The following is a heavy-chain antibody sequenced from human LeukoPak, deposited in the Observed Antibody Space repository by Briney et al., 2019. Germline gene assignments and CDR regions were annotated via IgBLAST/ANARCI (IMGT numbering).Heavy chain of an antibody. Sequence: ETLSLTCTVSGGSISGYYWSWVRQAPGKGLEWVSLIYSGDRTYYADSVKGRFTISRDNSKNMLYLEMNSLRAEDTAVYYCARRSEGGWVAFAFWGQGTMVAVSS. CDR1: GGSISGYY. J-gene: IGHJ3*01. CDR3: ARRSEGGWVAFAF. D-gene: IGHD6-19*01. CDR2: IYSGDRT. V-gene: IGHV3-53*01.